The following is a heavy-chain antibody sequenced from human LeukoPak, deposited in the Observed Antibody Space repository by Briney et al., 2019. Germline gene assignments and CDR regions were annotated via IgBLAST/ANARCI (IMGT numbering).Heavy chain of an antibody. D-gene: IGHD3-22*01. Sequence: SETLSLTCTVSGGSVSSGSYYWSWIRQPPGKGLEWIGYIYYSGSTNYNPSLKSRVTISVDTSKNQFSLKLSSVTAADTAVYYCARYSVDYYDSSGYYSHIDYWGQGTLVTVSS. V-gene: IGHV4-61*01. CDR3: ARYSVDYYDSSGYYSHIDY. CDR2: IYYSGST. CDR1: GGSVSSGSYY. J-gene: IGHJ4*02.